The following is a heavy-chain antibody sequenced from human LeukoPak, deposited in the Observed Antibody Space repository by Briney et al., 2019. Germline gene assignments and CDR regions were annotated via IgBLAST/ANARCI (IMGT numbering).Heavy chain of an antibody. Sequence: PGRSLRLSCAASGFPANTYAFHWVRQAPGKGLEWVAVISYDGRNKNYAESVKGRFTISRDNSKSTLYLQMNSLRAEDTAVYYCARENSQASFDYWGQGTLVTVSS. CDR2: ISYDGRNK. CDR1: GFPANTYA. CDR3: ARENSQASFDY. J-gene: IGHJ4*02. D-gene: IGHD2/OR15-2a*01. V-gene: IGHV3-30*14.